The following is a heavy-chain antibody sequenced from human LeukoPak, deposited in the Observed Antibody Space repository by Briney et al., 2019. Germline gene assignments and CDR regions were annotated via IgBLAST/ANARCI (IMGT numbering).Heavy chain of an antibody. Sequence: PSETLSLTCTVSGGSISSYYWSWIRQPAGKGLEWIGRIYTSGSTNYNPSLKSRVTMSVDTSKNQFSLKLSSVTAADTAVYYCARDTPMTTVTRPFDYWGQGTLVTVSS. CDR3: ARDTPMTTVTRPFDY. CDR1: GGSISSYY. J-gene: IGHJ4*02. CDR2: IYTSGST. V-gene: IGHV4-4*07. D-gene: IGHD4-11*01.